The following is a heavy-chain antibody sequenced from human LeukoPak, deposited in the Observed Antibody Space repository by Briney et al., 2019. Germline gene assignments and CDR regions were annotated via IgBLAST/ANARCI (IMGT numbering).Heavy chain of an antibody. J-gene: IGHJ6*03. D-gene: IGHD6-19*01. CDR2: ISSGGGNI. V-gene: IGHV3-48*03. CDR3: ARAIGVSGWFYYYMDV. CDR1: GFTFRSYE. Sequence: GGSLRLSCAASGFTFRSYEANWVRQAPGKGLEWVSYISSGGGNIYYGDSVKGRFTISRDNAKNSLYLQMNSLRAEDTAVYYCARAIGVSGWFYYYMDVWGKGTTVTVSS.